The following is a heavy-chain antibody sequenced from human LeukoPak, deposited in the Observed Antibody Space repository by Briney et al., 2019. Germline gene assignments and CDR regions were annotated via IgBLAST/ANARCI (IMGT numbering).Heavy chain of an antibody. V-gene: IGHV3-20*04. CDR2: INWNGGGT. CDR1: GYMFDDYG. D-gene: IGHD1-26*01. Sequence: GGSLRLFCAPSGYMFDDYGMRCAPRARGKGLVWVFDINWNGGGTRCIDSVKARFTISKDNAKNSLYLQMNGLRAEDTALYYCARKVGETGWLDYWGQGTLVTVSS. CDR3: ARKVGETGWLDY. J-gene: IGHJ4*02.